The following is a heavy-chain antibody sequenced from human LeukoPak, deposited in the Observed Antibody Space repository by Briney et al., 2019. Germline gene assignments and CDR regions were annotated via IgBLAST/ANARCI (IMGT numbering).Heavy chain of an antibody. CDR3: ARLTWGSSRDY. J-gene: IGHJ4*02. V-gene: IGHV4-59*08. Sequence: SETLSLTCTVSGGSISSYYWSWIRQPPGKGLEWIGYIYYSGSTNYNPSLKSRVTISVDMSKNQFSLKLSSVTAADTAVYYCARLTWGSSRDYWGQGTLVTVSS. D-gene: IGHD3-16*01. CDR2: IYYSGST. CDR1: GGSISSYY.